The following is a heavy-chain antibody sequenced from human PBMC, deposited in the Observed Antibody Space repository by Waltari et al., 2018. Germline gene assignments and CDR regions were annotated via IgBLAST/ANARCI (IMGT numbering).Heavy chain of an antibody. CDR1: GGSISSSY. D-gene: IGHD2-2*01. CDR2: IYYSGST. V-gene: IGHV4-59*01. CDR3: ARSTPRGYYFDY. J-gene: IGHJ4*02. Sequence: QVQLQESGPGLVKPSETLSLTCTVSGGSISSSYWSWIRQPPGKGLEWIGYIYYSGSTNYNPSLKSRVTISVDTSKNQFSLKLSSVTAADTAVYYCARSTPRGYYFDYWGQGTLVTVSS.